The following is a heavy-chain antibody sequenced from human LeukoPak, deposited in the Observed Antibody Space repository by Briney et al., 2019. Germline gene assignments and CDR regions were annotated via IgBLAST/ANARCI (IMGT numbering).Heavy chain of an antibody. Sequence: ASVKVSCKASGGSFSNYAITWVRQAPGQGLEWMGWINPNSGGTNYAQKFQGRVTMTRDTSISTAYMELSRLRSDDTAVYYCARIPTYYYDSSGFDAFDIWGQGTMVTVSS. V-gene: IGHV1-2*02. CDR3: ARIPTYYYDSSGFDAFDI. CDR1: GGSFSNYA. D-gene: IGHD3-22*01. J-gene: IGHJ3*02. CDR2: INPNSGGT.